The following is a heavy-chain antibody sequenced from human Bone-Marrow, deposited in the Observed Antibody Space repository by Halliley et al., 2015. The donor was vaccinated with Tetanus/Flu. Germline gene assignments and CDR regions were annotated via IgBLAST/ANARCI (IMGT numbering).Heavy chain of an antibody. CDR3: ARDSSPCSGGTCYDAFDI. CDR1: GFSFSNSW. J-gene: IGHJ3*02. CDR2: IRKDETAK. Sequence: SLRLSCVASGFSFSNSWMTWVRQAPGKGLEWVANIRKDETAKNYVDSVKGRFTISRDNAKNSLSLQMNSLTAEDTAIYYCARDSSPCSGGTCYDAFDIWGQGTMVTVSS. D-gene: IGHD2-15*01. V-gene: IGHV3-7*01.